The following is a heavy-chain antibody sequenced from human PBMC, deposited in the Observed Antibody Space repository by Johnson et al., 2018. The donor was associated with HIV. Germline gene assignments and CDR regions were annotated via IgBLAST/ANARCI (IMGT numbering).Heavy chain of an antibody. CDR3: ATLWFGEVSVYDAFDV. Sequence: VQLVESGGGVVQPGRSLRLSCAASGFAVSKNYLTWVRQAPGKGLEWVSIIYSGGNTYYADSVKGRFTISRDNSKNSLFLQMNSLRVEDTAVYYCATLWFGEVSVYDAFDVWGQGTMVTVSS. V-gene: IGHV3-66*01. CDR1: GFAVSKNY. D-gene: IGHD3-10*01. CDR2: IYSGGNT. J-gene: IGHJ3*01.